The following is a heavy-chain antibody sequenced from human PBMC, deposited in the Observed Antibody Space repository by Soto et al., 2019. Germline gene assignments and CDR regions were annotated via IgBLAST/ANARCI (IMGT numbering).Heavy chain of an antibody. CDR2: ISGSGGST. V-gene: IGHV3-23*01. D-gene: IGHD3-22*01. CDR3: AKVGLRYYYDSRYFDY. J-gene: IGHJ4*02. Sequence: GGSLRLSCAASGFTFSSYAMSWVRQAPGKGLEWVSAISGSGGSTYYADSVKGRFTISRDNSKNTLYLQMNSLRAEDTAVYYCAKVGLRYYYDSRYFDYWGQGTLVTVSS. CDR1: GFTFSSYA.